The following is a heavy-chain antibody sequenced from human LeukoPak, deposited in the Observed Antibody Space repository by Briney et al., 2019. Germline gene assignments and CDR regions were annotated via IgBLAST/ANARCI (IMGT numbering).Heavy chain of an antibody. CDR1: GFTFSSYA. J-gene: IGHJ3*02. Sequence: PGGSLRLSCAASGFTFSSYAMSWVRQAPGKGLEWVANIKQDGSEKYYVDSVKGRFTISRDNAKNSLYLQMNSLRAEDTAVYYCARTQEEAFDIWGQGTMVTVSS. CDR3: ARTQEEAFDI. V-gene: IGHV3-7*01. CDR2: IKQDGSEK.